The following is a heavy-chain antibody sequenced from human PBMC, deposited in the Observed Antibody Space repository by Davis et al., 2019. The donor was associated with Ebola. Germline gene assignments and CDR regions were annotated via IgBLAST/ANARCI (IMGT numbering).Heavy chain of an antibody. J-gene: IGHJ4*02. CDR3: ARSVAAAGDQFDY. CDR2: ISYDGSNK. Sequence: GGSLRLSCAASGFTFSSYAMHWVRQAPGKGLEWVAVISYDGSNKYYADSVKGRFTISRDKSKNTLYLQMNGLRDEDTAVYYCARSVAAAGDQFDYWGQGSLVTVSS. D-gene: IGHD6-25*01. V-gene: IGHV3-30-3*01. CDR1: GFTFSSYA.